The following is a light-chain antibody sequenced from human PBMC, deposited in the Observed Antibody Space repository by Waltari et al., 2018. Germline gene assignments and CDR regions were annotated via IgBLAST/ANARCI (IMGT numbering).Light chain of an antibody. CDR3: QQGNSFPPT. V-gene: IGKV1-12*01. CDR2: AAA. J-gene: IGKJ1*01. CDR1: QGISNW. Sequence: DIQMTQSPSSVSASVGDSVIITCRASQGISNWLAWYQQKPGKAPKLLIYAAAILQTGVPSRCSGSGSGTDFTLTISNLQPEDLATYFCQQGNSFPPTFGQGTNVEVK.